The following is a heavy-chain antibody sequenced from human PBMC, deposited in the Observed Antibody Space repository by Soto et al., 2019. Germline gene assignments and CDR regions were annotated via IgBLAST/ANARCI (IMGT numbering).Heavy chain of an antibody. V-gene: IGHV3-23*01. Sequence: EVQLLESGGGLVQPGGSLRLSCVASGFTFSRYVMSWVRQAPGKGLEWVSTINSNGDSIYYADSVKGRFTISIDNSRNSLYLQVNSLRAEDTAVYYCAMVPDLAYVSRTSCLYYFDYWGQVALVTVSS. CDR1: GFTFSRYV. J-gene: IGHJ4*02. CDR3: AMVPDLAYVSRTSCLYYFDY. D-gene: IGHD2-2*01. CDR2: INSNGDSI.